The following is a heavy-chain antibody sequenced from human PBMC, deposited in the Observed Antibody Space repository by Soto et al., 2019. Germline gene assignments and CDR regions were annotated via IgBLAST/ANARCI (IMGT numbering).Heavy chain of an antibody. J-gene: IGHJ5*02. CDR3: AKWVGISGNKTAATYTKYNWFDP. D-gene: IGHD2-15*01. V-gene: IGHV3-23*01. Sequence: GGSLRLSCAASGFTFSSYAMSWVRQAPGKGLEWVSAISGSGGSTYYADSVKGRFTISRDNSKNTLYLQMNSLRAEDTAVYYCAKWVGISGNKTAATYTKYNWFDPWGQGTLVTVSS. CDR2: ISGSGGST. CDR1: GFTFSSYA.